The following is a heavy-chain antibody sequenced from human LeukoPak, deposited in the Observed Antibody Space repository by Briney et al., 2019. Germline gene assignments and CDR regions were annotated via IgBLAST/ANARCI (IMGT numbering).Heavy chain of an antibody. CDR3: ARSAVVVASQFDP. V-gene: IGHV1-69*04. CDR1: GGTFSSYA. D-gene: IGHD2-15*01. Sequence: SVKVSCKASGGTFSSYAISWVRQAPGQGLEWMGRIIPILGIANYAQKFQGRVTITADKSTSTAYMELSSLRSEDTAVYYCARSAVVVASQFDPWGQGTLVTVSS. CDR2: IIPILGIA. J-gene: IGHJ5*02.